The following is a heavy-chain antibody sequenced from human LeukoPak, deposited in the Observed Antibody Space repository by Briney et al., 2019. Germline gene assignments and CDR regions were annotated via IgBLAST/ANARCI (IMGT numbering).Heavy chain of an antibody. CDR2: INHRGSN. V-gene: IGHV4-34*01. D-gene: IGHD6-13*01. CDR1: GGSFSGYY. CDR3: ARGGSSSVDYFDY. J-gene: IGHJ4*02. Sequence: SETLSLTCAVYGGSFSGYYWSWIRQPPGKALEWIGEINHRGSNNYNPSRNSRVTISVDTSKNQFSLKMSSVTAADTAVYYCARGGSSSVDYFDYWGQGTLVTVSS.